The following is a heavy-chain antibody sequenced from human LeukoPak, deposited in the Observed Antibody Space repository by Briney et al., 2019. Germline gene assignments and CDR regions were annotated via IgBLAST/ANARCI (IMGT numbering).Heavy chain of an antibody. J-gene: IGHJ4*02. Sequence: GGSLRISCAASGFTFSNAWMSWVRRAPGNGLEWVGRIKSKTDGGTTDYAAPVKGRFTISRDDSKNTLYLQMNSLKTEDTAVYYCTTDLYCSSTSCYTAFDYWGQGTLVTVSS. CDR1: GFTFSNAW. CDR3: TTDLYCSSTSCYTAFDY. V-gene: IGHV3-15*01. D-gene: IGHD2-2*02. CDR2: IKSKTDGGTT.